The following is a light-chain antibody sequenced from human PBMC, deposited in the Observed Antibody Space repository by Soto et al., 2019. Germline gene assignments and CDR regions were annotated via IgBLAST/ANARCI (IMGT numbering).Light chain of an antibody. CDR1: QSVGRN. Sequence: EILMSQSPATLSVSPWERATLSCRASQSVGRNLAWYQQKPGQAPRLLIFGASNRATGIPARFSGSGSGTEFTLTISSLQPEDFAVHYCQQWGTFGQGTKVAIK. CDR2: GAS. J-gene: IGKJ1*01. V-gene: IGKV3-15*01. CDR3: QQWGT.